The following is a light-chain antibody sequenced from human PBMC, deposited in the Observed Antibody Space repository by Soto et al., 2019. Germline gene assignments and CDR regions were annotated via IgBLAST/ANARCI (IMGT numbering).Light chain of an antibody. CDR1: QSVTTTY. Sequence: EIVLTQSPATLSLSPGERATLSCGASQSVTTTYLAWYQQKPGLAPRLLIYGASRRAPGISDRFTGSGSGTDFTLSISRLEPADFAVYYCQQYGISPWTFGQGTKVEIK. CDR3: QQYGISPWT. V-gene: IGKV3D-20*01. J-gene: IGKJ1*01. CDR2: GAS.